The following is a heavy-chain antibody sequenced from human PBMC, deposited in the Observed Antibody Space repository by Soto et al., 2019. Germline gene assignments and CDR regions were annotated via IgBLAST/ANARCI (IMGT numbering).Heavy chain of an antibody. D-gene: IGHD6-19*01. J-gene: IGHJ5*02. V-gene: IGHV1-2*04. CDR1: GYTFTGYY. CDR2: INPNSGGT. Sequence: ASVKVSCKASGYTFTGYYMHWVRQAPGQGLEWMGWINPNSGGTNYAQKFQGWVTMTRDTSISTAYMELSRLRSDDTAVYYCARVAVAGYHWVDPWGQGTLVTVSS. CDR3: ARVAVAGYHWVDP.